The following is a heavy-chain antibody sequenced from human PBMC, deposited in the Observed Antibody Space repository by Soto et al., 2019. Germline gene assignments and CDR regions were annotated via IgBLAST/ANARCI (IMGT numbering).Heavy chain of an antibody. D-gene: IGHD2-2*01. CDR2: ISSSGSTI. CDR3: PIQPSRGVVVVPAAPGSDYYYGIDV. Sequence: PGGYLRLSCAASGFTFSSYEMNWVRQAPGKGLEWVSYISSSGSTIYYADSVKGRFTISRDNAKNSLYLQMNSLRAEDTAVYYCPIQPSRGVVVVPAAPGSDYYYGIDVWCPATTVTVSS. CDR1: GFTFSSYE. J-gene: IGHJ6*02. V-gene: IGHV3-48*03.